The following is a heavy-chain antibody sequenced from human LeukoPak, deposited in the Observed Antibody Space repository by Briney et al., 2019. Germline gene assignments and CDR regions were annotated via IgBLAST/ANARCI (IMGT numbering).Heavy chain of an antibody. CDR2: MNPNSGNT. Sequence: ASVKVSCKASGYTFTSYDINWVQQATGQGLEWMGWMNPNSGNTGYAQKFQGRVTMTRNTSISTAYMELSSLRSEDTAVYYCARIGYDSSGYGGDWFDPWGQGTLVTVSS. J-gene: IGHJ5*02. D-gene: IGHD3-22*01. CDR1: GYTFTSYD. V-gene: IGHV1-8*01. CDR3: ARIGYDSSGYGGDWFDP.